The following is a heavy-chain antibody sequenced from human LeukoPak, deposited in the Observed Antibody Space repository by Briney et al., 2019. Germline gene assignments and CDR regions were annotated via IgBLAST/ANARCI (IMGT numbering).Heavy chain of an antibody. CDR1: GFTFSSYA. D-gene: IGHD4-17*01. CDR3: AKDHGDYLSY. J-gene: IGHJ4*02. CDR2: FSGSGGST. Sequence: GGSLRLSCAASGFTFSSYAMSLVRQAPGKGLEWVSAFSGSGGSTYYADSVKGRFTISRDNSKNTLYLQMNSLRAEDTAVYYCAKDHGDYLSYWGQGTLVTVSS. V-gene: IGHV3-23*01.